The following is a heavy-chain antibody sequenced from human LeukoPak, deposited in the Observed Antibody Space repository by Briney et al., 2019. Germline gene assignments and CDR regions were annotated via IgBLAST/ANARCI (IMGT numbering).Heavy chain of an antibody. J-gene: IGHJ5*02. CDR2: ISSSSSYI. Sequence: PGGSLRLSCAASGFTFSSYSMNWVRQAPGKGLEWVSSISSSSSYIYYADSVKGRFTISRDNAKNSLYLQMNSLRAEDTAVYYCARGKYQLPYNWFDPWGQGTLVTVSS. CDR3: ARGKYQLPYNWFDP. V-gene: IGHV3-21*01. CDR1: GFTFSSYS. D-gene: IGHD2-2*01.